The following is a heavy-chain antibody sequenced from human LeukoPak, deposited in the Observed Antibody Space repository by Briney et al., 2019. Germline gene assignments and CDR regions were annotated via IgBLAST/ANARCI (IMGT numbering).Heavy chain of an antibody. J-gene: IGHJ4*02. V-gene: IGHV4-4*07. CDR1: GGSISGYY. CDR3: ARSRYSAYDPTYYFDY. CDR2: IYSSGST. Sequence: TSETLSLTCTVSGGSISGYYWSWIRQPAGKGLEWIGRIYSSGSTNSNPSLRSRVTMSVDTSKNQFSLKLSSVTAADTAVYYCARSRYSAYDPTYYFDYWGQGTLVTVSS. D-gene: IGHD5-12*01.